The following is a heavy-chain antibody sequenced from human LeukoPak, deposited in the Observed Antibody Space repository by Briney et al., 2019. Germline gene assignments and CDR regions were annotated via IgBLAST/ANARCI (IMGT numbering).Heavy chain of an antibody. CDR3: ARVRSGSFFDY. CDR1: GYTFTGYY. Sequence: ASVKVSCKASGYTFTGYYMHWVRQAPGQGLEWMGRINPNSGGTNYAQKFQGRVTMTRDTSISTAYMELSRLRSDETAVYYCARVRSGSFFDYWGQGTLVTVSS. CDR2: INPNSGGT. V-gene: IGHV1-2*06. D-gene: IGHD1-26*01. J-gene: IGHJ4*02.